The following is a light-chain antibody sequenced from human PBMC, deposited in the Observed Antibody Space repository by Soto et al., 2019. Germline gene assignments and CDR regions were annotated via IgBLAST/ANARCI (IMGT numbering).Light chain of an antibody. V-gene: IGKV3-20*01. J-gene: IGKJ4*01. CDR2: GAS. CDR1: QSLSRTY. Sequence: NVLTQSPGTLSLSPGDRPTLSCRASQSLSRTYIAWYQQQPGQAPRLLIYGASNRATGIPDRFSGSGSGTDFTLTISRLEPEDFAVYYCQQYGGSPPLTFGGGTKVEIK. CDR3: QQYGGSPPLT.